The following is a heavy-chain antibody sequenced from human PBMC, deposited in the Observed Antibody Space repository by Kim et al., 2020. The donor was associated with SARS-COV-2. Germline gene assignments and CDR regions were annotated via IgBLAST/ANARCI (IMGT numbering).Heavy chain of an antibody. CDR2: INHSGST. D-gene: IGHD3-10*01. CDR1: RGSFSGYY. J-gene: IGHJ6*02. V-gene: IGHV4-34*01. CDR3: ARAGYYYGMDV. Sequence: SETLSLTCAVYRGSFSGYYWSWIRQPPGKGLEWIGEINHSGSTNYNPSLKSRVTISVDTSKNQFSLKLSSVTAADTAVYYCARAGYYYGMDVWGQGTTVT.